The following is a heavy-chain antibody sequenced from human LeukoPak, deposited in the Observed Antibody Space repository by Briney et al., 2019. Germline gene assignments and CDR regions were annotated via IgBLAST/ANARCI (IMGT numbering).Heavy chain of an antibody. CDR2: MHPSDSYT. Sequence: RGESLKISCKCSGYSFTSYWISWVRKIPGKGLEWMGRMHPSDSYTNYSPSFQGHVTISADKSISTAYLQWSSLKASDTAMYYCATLDTDFDCWGQGTLVTVSS. D-gene: IGHD3-9*01. CDR1: GYSFTSYW. V-gene: IGHV5-10-1*01. CDR3: ATLDTDFDC. J-gene: IGHJ4*02.